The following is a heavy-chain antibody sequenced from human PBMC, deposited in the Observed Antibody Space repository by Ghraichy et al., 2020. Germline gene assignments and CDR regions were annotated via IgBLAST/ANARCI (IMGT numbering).Heavy chain of an antibody. CDR2: INSDGSST. V-gene: IGHV3-74*01. D-gene: IGHD3-10*01. CDR1: GITINSYW. J-gene: IGHJ5*01. CDR3: GVVGNYYDSGRYNCIDS. Sequence: GGSLRLSCAASGITINSYWMHWVRQAPGKGLVWVSRINSDGSSTSYADSVKGRFTISRDNAKNTLYLQMNSLRAEDTAVYYCGVVGNYYDSGRYNCIDSWGQGTLVTVSS.